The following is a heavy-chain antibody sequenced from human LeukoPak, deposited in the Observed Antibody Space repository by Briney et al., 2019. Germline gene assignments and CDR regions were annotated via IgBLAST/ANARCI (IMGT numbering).Heavy chain of an antibody. CDR2: VDPSGGST. Sequence: ASVTVSFKASAYTFNNYLLHWVRQAPGQGLEGMGIVDPSGGSTDYAQKFQGRVTMTRDTFTSTVYMELSSLRSEDTAVYYCARDLGLRGVTNWFDPWGQGTLVTVSS. V-gene: IGHV1-46*02. D-gene: IGHD3-10*01. CDR3: ARDLGLRGVTNWFDP. CDR1: AYTFNNYL. J-gene: IGHJ5*02.